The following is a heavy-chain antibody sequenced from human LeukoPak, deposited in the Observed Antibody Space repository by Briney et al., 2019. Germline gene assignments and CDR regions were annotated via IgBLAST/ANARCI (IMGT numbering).Heavy chain of an antibody. V-gene: IGHV4-30-2*01. CDR1: GGSISSGGYS. CDR2: IYHSGST. D-gene: IGHD3-10*01. J-gene: IGHJ3*02. CDR3: ARAITMVRGARGDAFDI. Sequence: PSETLSLTCTVSGGSISSGGYSWSWIRQPPGKGLEWIGYIYHSGSTYYNPSLKSRVTISVDRSKNQFSLKLSSVTAADTAVYYCARAITMVRGARGDAFDIWGQGTMVTVSS.